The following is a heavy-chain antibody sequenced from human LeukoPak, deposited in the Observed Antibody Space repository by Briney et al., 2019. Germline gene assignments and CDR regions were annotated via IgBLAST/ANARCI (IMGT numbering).Heavy chain of an antibody. J-gene: IGHJ4*02. CDR1: GFTVITND. V-gene: IGHV3-53*01. CDR3: ARGLDPLSANTLAY. CDR2: LYSDGNT. D-gene: IGHD3/OR15-3a*01. Sequence: PGGSLRLSCAAPGFTVITNDMTWVRQAPGKGLEWVSVLYSDGNTKYADSVQGRFTISRDNSKNTLYLEMNSLSPDDTAVYYCARGLDPLSANTLAYWGQGTLVTVSS.